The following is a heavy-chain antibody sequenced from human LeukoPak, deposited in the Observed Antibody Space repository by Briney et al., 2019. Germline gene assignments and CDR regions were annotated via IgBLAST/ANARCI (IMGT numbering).Heavy chain of an antibody. CDR2: IIPIFGTA. V-gene: IGHV1-69*01. D-gene: IGHD6-13*01. CDR3: ARDRPGIAAAAPWWFDY. CDR1: GGTFISYA. Sequence: SVKVSCKASGGTFISYAISWVRQAPGQGLEWMGGIIPIFGTANYAQKFQGRVTITADESTSTAYMELSSLRSEDTAVYYCARDRPGIAAAAPWWFDYWGQGTLVTVSS. J-gene: IGHJ4*02.